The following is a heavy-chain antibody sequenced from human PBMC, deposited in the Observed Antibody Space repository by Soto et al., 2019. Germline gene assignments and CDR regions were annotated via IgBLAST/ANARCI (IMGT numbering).Heavy chain of an antibody. V-gene: IGHV1-18*01. CDR1: GYTFNKYG. J-gene: IGHJ3*01. CDR2: ISAFNDYT. D-gene: IGHD6-13*01. Sequence: ASVKVSFKASGYTFNKYGFNWVRQAPGQGLEWMGRISAFNDYTNLAQKFQGRITLTTDASTNTAYMELQILRSDDTAMYYCARGRGVVIPAGTPDAFDVWGQGTMVTVSS. CDR3: ARGRGVVIPAGTPDAFDV.